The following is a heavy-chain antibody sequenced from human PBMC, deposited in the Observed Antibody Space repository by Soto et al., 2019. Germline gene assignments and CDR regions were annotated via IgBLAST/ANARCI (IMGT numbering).Heavy chain of an antibody. CDR3: ARNLQKIWFGELKYYSGMDV. V-gene: IGHV1-69*13. J-gene: IGHJ6*02. CDR1: GVTFSSYA. CDR2: IIPIFGTA. D-gene: IGHD3-10*01. Sequence: ASVRVSCKASGVTFSSYAITWVRQAPGQGLEWMGGIIPIFGTANYAQQFQGRVTITADESTSTAYMELSSLRSEDTAVYYCARNLQKIWFGELKYYSGMDVWGQGPTVTVSS.